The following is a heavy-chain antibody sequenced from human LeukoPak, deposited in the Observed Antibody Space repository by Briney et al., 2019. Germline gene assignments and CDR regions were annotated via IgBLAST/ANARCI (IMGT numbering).Heavy chain of an antibody. Sequence: GASVKVSCKASGYTFTGYYMHWVRQAPGQGLEWMGWINPNSGGTNYAQKFQGRVTMTRDTSISTAYMELSRLRSDDTAVYYCAKMRGQYYHSYYMDAWGKGTTVTVSS. CDR2: INPNSGGT. J-gene: IGHJ6*03. V-gene: IGHV1-2*02. CDR1: GYTFTGYY. CDR3: AKMRGQYYHSYYMDA.